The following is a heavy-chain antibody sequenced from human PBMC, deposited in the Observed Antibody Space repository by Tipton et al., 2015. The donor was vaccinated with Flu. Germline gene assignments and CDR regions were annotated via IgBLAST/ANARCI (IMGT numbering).Heavy chain of an antibody. CDR3: ARQISPYCSSTSCWYDAFDI. V-gene: IGHV4-39*01. CDR2: IYYSGST. J-gene: IGHJ3*02. D-gene: IGHD2-2*01. CDR1: GGSISSSSYY. Sequence: TLSLTCTVSGGSISSSSYYWGWIRQPPGKGLEWIGSIYYSGSTYYNPSLKSRVTISVDTSKNQFSLKLSSVTAADTAAYYCARQISPYCSSTSCWYDAFDIWGQGTMVTVSS.